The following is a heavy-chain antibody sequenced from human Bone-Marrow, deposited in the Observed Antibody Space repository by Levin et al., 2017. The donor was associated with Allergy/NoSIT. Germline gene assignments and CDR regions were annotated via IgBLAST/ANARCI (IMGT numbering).Heavy chain of an antibody. Sequence: PGGSLRLSCTGSGYTFSGYWINWVRQVPGGGLEWLGRIDPSDSYTNYSPSFKGHVTMSVDMSIRAAVLQWSSLKASDSAIYYCARQQFFGSATNYDAFGIWGQGTLVTVSS. CDR1: GYTFSGYW. V-gene: IGHV5-10-1*01. CDR2: IDPSDSYT. J-gene: IGHJ3*02. CDR3: ARQQFFGSATNYDAFGI. D-gene: IGHD3-10*01.